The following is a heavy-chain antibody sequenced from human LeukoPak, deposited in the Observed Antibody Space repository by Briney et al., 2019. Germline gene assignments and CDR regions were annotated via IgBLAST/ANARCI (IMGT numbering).Heavy chain of an antibody. J-gene: IGHJ4*02. D-gene: IGHD2-15*01. CDR3: AKGALGYCSGGSCYPYY. CDR1: GFTFSSYA. CDR2: ITGGGGST. V-gene: IGHV3-23*01. Sequence: GGSLRLSCAASGFTFSSYAMSWVRQAPGKELQWVSAITGGGGSTYYADSVKGRFTISRDNSKNTLYLQMNSLRAEDTAIYYCAKGALGYCSGGSCYPYYWGQGTLVTVSS.